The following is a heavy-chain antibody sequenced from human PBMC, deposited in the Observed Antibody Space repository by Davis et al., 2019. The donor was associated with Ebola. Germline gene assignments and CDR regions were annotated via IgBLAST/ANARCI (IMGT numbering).Heavy chain of an antibody. V-gene: IGHV3-21*01. CDR3: ATPFYGDYRGVGVLDH. CDR1: GLTFSSYN. D-gene: IGHD4-17*01. J-gene: IGHJ4*02. CDR2: ISSGSSYI. Sequence: PGGSLRLSCAASGLTFSSYNLNWVRQAPGKGLEWVASISSGSSYIFYADSVEGRFTVSRDNAKNSLYLQMNSLRAEDTAVYYCATPFYGDYRGVGVLDHWGQGTLVTVSS.